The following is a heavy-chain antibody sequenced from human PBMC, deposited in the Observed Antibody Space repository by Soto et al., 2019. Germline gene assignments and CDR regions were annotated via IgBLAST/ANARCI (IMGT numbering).Heavy chain of an antibody. D-gene: IGHD2-2*01. CDR2: INPSDGSP. CDR3: ARALLCGNCLDS. CDR1: GYTFTSYH. Sequence: QVQLVQSGAEVKKPGASVKVSCKASGYTFTSYHVHWVRQAPGQGLEWMGIINPSDGSPTYAQKFQGRVTMTSDTSTSTVYLELSSLRSEDTAVYYCARALLCGNCLDSWGQGTLVTVSS. V-gene: IGHV1-46*03. J-gene: IGHJ1*01.